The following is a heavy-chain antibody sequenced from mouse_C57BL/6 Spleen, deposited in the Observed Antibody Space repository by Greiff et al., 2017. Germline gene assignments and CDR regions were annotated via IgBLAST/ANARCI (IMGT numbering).Heavy chain of an antibody. V-gene: IGHV7-1*01. D-gene: IGHD2-4*01. CDR2: SRNKANDYTT. CDR3: ARDAHYDYDRAMDY. Sequence: EVKLVESGGGLVQSGRSLRLSCATSGFTFSDFYMEWVRQAPGKGLEWIAASRNKANDYTTEYSASVKGRFIVSRDTSPSILSLQMNALRAEATAISDCARDAHYDYDRAMDYWGQGTSVTVSS. J-gene: IGHJ4*01. CDR1: GFTFSDFY.